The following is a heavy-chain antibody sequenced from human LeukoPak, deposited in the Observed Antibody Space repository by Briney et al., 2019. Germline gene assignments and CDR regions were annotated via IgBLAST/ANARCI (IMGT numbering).Heavy chain of an antibody. CDR1: GSSISSSSYY. D-gene: IGHD5-18*01. J-gene: IGHJ4*02. CDR2: IYYSGST. Sequence: KPSETLSLTCTVSGSSISSSSYYWGWIRQPPGKGLEWIGSIYYSGSTYYNPSLKSRVTISVDTSKNQFSLKLSSVTAADTAVYYCARQEYSYGFYYFDYWGQGTLVTVSS. CDR3: ARQEYSYGFYYFDY. V-gene: IGHV4-39*01.